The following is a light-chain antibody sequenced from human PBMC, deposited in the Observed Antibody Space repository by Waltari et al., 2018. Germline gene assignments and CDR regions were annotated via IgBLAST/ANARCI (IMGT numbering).Light chain of an antibody. CDR1: PDINNN. V-gene: IGKV1-27*01. CDR2: AAS. CDR3: QKYNSVPFT. Sequence: DIQMTQSPSSLSASVGARVTITCRASPDINNNLAWYQQKPGQPPTLLIYAASTLQSGVPSRFSGSGSGTDFTLTISSLQPDDIGTYYCQKYNSVPFTFGPGTKVDL. J-gene: IGKJ3*01.